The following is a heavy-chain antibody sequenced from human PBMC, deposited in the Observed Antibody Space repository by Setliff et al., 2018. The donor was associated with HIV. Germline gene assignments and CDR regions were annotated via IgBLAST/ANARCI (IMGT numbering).Heavy chain of an antibody. CDR2: IIPIFNTG. D-gene: IGHD2-21*02. J-gene: IGHJ4*02. V-gene: IGHV1-69*05. Sequence: ASVKVSCKASGGIFINSAFSWVRQAPGQGLEWMGSIIPIFNTGNYAQKFQGRVTVTRDTSASTVYMELRRLTSEDMAVYFCARNGCSGDSYFCDLDSWGQGTPVTVSS. CDR1: GGIFINSA. CDR3: ARNGCSGDSYFCDLDS.